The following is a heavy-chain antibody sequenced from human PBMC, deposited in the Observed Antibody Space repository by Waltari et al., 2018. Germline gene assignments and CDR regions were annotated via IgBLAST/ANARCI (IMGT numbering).Heavy chain of an antibody. CDR1: GVTFSIYS. CDR3: ARWNIGADY. J-gene: IGHJ4*02. CDR2: INTRSTTI. D-gene: IGHD2-15*01. V-gene: IGHV3-48*04. Sequence: EVQLVESGGGWVQPGGSLRLSCAASGVTFSIYSMIWVRQAPGKGLEWVSYINTRSTTIYYADSVKGRLTTSRDNAKNSLYLQMNSLRAEDTAVYYCARWNIGADYWGQGTLVTVSS.